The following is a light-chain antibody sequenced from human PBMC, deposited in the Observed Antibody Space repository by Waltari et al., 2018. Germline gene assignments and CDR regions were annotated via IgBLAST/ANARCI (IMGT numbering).Light chain of an antibody. J-gene: IGKJ3*01. CDR2: DAS. CDR1: EDIEYF. V-gene: IGKV1-33*01. CDR3: QQYFAFMS. Sequence: DVQLTQSPSSLSAFLADRVSITCQASEDIEYFLNWYQQRPGRAPKLLISDASDLETGVSPRLSGSGSETQFTLTITGLQPEDVGTDYWQQYFAFMSFGPGT.